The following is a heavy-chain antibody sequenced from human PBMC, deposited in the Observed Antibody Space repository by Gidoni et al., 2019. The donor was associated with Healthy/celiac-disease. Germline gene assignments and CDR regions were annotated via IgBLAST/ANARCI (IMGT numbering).Heavy chain of an antibody. CDR2: INAGNGNT. CDR1: GYTFTSYA. Sequence: QVQLVQSGAEVKKPGASVKVSCKASGYTFTSYAMHWVRQAPGQRLEWMGWINAGNGNTKYSQKFQGRVTITRDTSASTAYMELSSLRSEDTAVYYCARSRKVVAASRSADWFDPWGQGTLVTVSS. J-gene: IGHJ5*02. CDR3: ARSRKVVAASRSADWFDP. D-gene: IGHD2-15*01. V-gene: IGHV1-3*01.